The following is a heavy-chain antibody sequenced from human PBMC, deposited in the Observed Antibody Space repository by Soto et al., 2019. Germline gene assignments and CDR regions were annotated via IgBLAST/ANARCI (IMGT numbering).Heavy chain of an antibody. CDR3: ARHPRPSTRITIFGVVTPPDY. J-gene: IGHJ4*02. CDR1: GGSISSSSYY. CDR2: IYYSGST. Sequence: SETLSLTCTVSGGSISSSSYYWGWIRQPPGKGLEWIGSIYYSGSTYYNPSLKSRVTISVDTSKNQFSLKLSSVTAADTAVYYCARHPRPSTRITIFGVVTPPDYWGQGTLVTVSS. D-gene: IGHD3-3*01. V-gene: IGHV4-39*01.